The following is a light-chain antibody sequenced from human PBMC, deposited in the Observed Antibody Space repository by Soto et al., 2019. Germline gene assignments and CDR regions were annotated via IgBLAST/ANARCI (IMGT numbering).Light chain of an antibody. Sequence: EIVLTQSPGTLSLSPGERATLSCRASQSIVRSYLAWYQQKPGQAPRLLIYGESSRATGIPDRFSGSGSGTDFTLTISRLEPEDVAVYYCQQYGSSPYTIGQKTKLEIK. V-gene: IGKV3-20*01. CDR2: GES. J-gene: IGKJ2*01. CDR1: QSIVRSY. CDR3: QQYGSSPYT.